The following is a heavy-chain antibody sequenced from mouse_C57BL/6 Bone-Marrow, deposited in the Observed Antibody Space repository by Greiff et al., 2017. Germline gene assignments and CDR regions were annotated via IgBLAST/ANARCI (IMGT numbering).Heavy chain of an antibody. CDR1: GFTFTDYY. J-gene: IGHJ2*01. CDR2: IRHKANGYTT. D-gene: IGHD3-2*01. V-gene: IGHV7-3*01. CDR3: ARYLDSSGFDY. Sequence: EVQGVESGGGFVQPGGSLSLSCAASGFTFTDYYMSWVRQPPGRALEWLGFIRHKANGYTTEYSASVKGRFTISRDNPQSILYRKMNALRAEDSATNYCARYLDSSGFDYGGQGTTLTVSS.